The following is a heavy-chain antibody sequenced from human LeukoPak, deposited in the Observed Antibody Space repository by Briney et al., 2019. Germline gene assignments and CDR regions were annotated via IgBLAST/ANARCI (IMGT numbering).Heavy chain of an antibody. D-gene: IGHD3-3*01. CDR3: AGGGYDFWSGRNWFDP. J-gene: IGHJ5*02. Sequence: SETLSLTCAVYGGSFSGYYWSWIRHPPGKGLEWIGEINHSGSTNYNPSLKSRVTISVDTPKNQFSLKLSSVTAADAAVYYCAGGGYDFWSGRNWFDPWGQGTLVTVSS. V-gene: IGHV4-34*01. CDR1: GGSFSGYY. CDR2: INHSGST.